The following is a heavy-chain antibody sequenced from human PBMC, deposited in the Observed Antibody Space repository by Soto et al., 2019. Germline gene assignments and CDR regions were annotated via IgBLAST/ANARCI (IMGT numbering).Heavy chain of an antibody. CDR3: ARVRDDPYLQSQRHYYYYYYMDV. J-gene: IGHJ6*03. Sequence: GASVKVSCKASGYTFTSYAMHWVRQAPGQRLEWMGWINAGNGNTKYSQKFQGRVTITRDTSASTAYMELSSLRSEDTAVYYCARVRDDPYLQSQRHYYYYYYMDVWGKGTTVTVSS. D-gene: IGHD1-1*01. CDR1: GYTFTSYA. CDR2: INAGNGNT. V-gene: IGHV1-3*01.